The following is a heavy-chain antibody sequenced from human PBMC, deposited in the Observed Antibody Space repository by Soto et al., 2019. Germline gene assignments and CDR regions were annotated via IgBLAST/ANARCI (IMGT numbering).Heavy chain of an antibody. CDR2: IWYDGSDK. J-gene: IGHJ4*02. CDR1: GFTFRNHG. Sequence: GGSLRLSCEASGFTFRNHGMHWVRQAPGKGLEWVAVIWYDGSDKYYADSVKGRFTISRDSSKNTLYLQMNSLRAEDTAVYYCARDIASRRFDYLGPGTMVTVSS. CDR3: ARDIASRRFDY. V-gene: IGHV3-33*01. D-gene: IGHD6-6*01.